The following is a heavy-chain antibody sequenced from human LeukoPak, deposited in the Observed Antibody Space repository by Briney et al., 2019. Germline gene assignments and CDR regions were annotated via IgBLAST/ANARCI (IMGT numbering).Heavy chain of an antibody. CDR1: GGSVSSSIYY. Sequence: PSETLSLTCPVSGGSVSSSIYYWGWIRQPPGKGLEWTGTIYYSGNTYYNPSLKSRVTISVDTSKNQFSLKLTSVTAADTAVYYCASRLWNGGSCFPHYFHYWGQGTLVTVSS. V-gene: IGHV4-39*01. CDR3: ASRLWNGGSCFPHYFHY. CDR2: IYYSGNT. J-gene: IGHJ4*02. D-gene: IGHD2-15*01.